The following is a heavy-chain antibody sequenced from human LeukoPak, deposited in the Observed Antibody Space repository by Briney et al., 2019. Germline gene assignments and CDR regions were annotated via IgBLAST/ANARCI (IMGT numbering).Heavy chain of an antibody. CDR3: AREASRFDYYDSSGYSRGIYYYYYYMDV. V-gene: IGHV1-18*01. Sequence: GASVKVSCKASGYTFTSYGISWVRQAPGQGLEWMGWISAYNGNTNYAQKPQGRVTMTTDTSTSTAYMELRSLRSDDTAVYYCAREASRFDYYDSSGYSRGIYYYYYYMDVWGKGTTVTVSS. CDR2: ISAYNGNT. D-gene: IGHD3-22*01. J-gene: IGHJ6*03. CDR1: GYTFTSYG.